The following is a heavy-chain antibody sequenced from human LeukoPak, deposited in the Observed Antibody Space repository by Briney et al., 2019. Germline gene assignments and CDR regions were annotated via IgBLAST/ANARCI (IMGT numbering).Heavy chain of an antibody. D-gene: IGHD2-15*01. CDR3: ARRGSGYCSGGSCYSDYYFDY. CDR1: GFTSSSYG. Sequence: PGRSLRLSCAASGFTSSSYGMHWVRQAPGKGLEWVAVIWYDGSEKYYADSVKGRFTISRDSSKNTLDLQMNSLRAEDTAVYYCARRGSGYCSGGSCYSDYYFDYWGQGTLVTVSS. CDR2: IWYDGSEK. V-gene: IGHV3-33*01. J-gene: IGHJ4*02.